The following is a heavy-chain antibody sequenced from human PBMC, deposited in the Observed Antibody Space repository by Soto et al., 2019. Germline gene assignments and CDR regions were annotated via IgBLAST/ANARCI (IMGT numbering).Heavy chain of an antibody. Sequence: EVQLVESGGGLVQPGGSLRLSCAASGFSLSTYWRSWVRQTPGKGLEWVANIHPDGGEKHYVDSVKGRFSISRDNAKNSGYLQMNSLRAEDAAVYYCARQFTYGRVWGQGTLVTVSS. CDR3: ARQFTYGRV. V-gene: IGHV3-7*01. J-gene: IGHJ4*02. CDR1: GFSLSTYW. CDR2: IHPDGGEK. D-gene: IGHD3-10*01.